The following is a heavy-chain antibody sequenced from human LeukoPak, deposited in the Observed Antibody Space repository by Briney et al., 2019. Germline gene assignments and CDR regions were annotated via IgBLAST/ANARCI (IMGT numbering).Heavy chain of an antibody. J-gene: IGHJ3*02. CDR1: GFTFSSYS. Sequence: PGGSLRLSCAASGFTFSSYSMNWVRQAPGKGLECVSSISSSSSYIYYADSVKGRFTISRDNAKNSLYLQMNSLRAEDTAVYYCARFLLWLDAFDIWGQGTMVTVSS. V-gene: IGHV3-21*01. D-gene: IGHD3-10*01. CDR3: ARFLLWLDAFDI. CDR2: ISSSSSYI.